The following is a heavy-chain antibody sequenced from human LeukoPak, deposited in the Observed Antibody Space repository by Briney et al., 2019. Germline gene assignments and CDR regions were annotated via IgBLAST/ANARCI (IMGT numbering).Heavy chain of an antibody. CDR2: IYYSGST. CDR3: ARLLVVVPAAMGEYFQH. CDR1: GGSISSSSYY. V-gene: IGHV4-39*01. J-gene: IGHJ1*01. Sequence: SETLSLTCTVSGGSISSSSYYWGWIRQPPGKGLEWIGRIYYSGSTYYNPSLKSRVTISVDTSKNQFSLKLSSVTAADTAVYYCARLLVVVPAAMGEYFQHWGQGTLVTVSS. D-gene: IGHD2-2*01.